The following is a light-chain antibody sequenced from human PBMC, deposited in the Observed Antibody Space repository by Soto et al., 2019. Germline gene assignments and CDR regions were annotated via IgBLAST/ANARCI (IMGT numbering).Light chain of an antibody. J-gene: IGLJ3*02. V-gene: IGLV1-44*01. Sequence: QSVLTQPPSLCGTPGQRVTISCSGSNSNIGRYSVNWYQHFPGTAPKILIYSDDERPSGVPDRFSGSKSGTSASLAISGLQSEDEAEYYCAAWDDNLNGPLFGGGTKLTVL. CDR2: SDD. CDR3: AAWDDNLNGPL. CDR1: NSNIGRYS.